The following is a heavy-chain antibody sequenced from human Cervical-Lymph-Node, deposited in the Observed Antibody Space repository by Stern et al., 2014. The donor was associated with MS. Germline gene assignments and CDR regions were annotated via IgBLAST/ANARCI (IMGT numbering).Heavy chain of an antibody. CDR3: AKGGFLGRYYYYGMDV. CDR1: GFTFDDYA. J-gene: IGHJ6*02. Sequence: MQLVESGGGLVQPGRSLRLSCAASGFTFDDYAMHWVRQAPGKGLEWVSGISWDSGSIGYADSVKGRFTISRDNAKNSLYLQMNSLRAEDTALYYCAKGGFLGRYYYYGMDVWGQGTTVTVSS. CDR2: ISWDSGSI. V-gene: IGHV3-9*01. D-gene: IGHD3-3*01.